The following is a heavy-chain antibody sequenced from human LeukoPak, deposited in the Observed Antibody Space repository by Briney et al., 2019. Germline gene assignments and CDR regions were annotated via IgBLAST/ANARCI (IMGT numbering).Heavy chain of an antibody. CDR1: GFTFSSYG. CDR2: ISGSGGST. J-gene: IGHJ4*02. V-gene: IGHV3-23*01. Sequence: GGTLRLSCAASGFTFSSYGMSWVRQAPGKGLEWVSAISGSGGSTYYADSVKGRFTISRDNSKNTLYLQMNSLRAEDKAVYYCASLTYYYDSSGYYFDYWGQGTLVTVSS. CDR3: ASLTYYYDSSGYYFDY. D-gene: IGHD3-22*01.